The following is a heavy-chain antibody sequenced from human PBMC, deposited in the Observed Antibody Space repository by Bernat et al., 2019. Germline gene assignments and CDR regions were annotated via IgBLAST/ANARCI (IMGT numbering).Heavy chain of an antibody. CDR3: ATIQVATFDAFYI. D-gene: IGHD5-12*01. J-gene: IGHJ3*02. CDR1: GYSFTSYW. Sequence: EVQLVQSGAEVKKPGESLKISCKGSGYSFTSYWIGWVRQMPGKGLEWMGIIYPGDSDTRYSPSFQGQCTISADKSISTAFLQWRSLKASDTAMYYCATIQVATFDAFYIWGKGTMVTVSS. CDR2: IYPGDSDT. V-gene: IGHV5-51*01.